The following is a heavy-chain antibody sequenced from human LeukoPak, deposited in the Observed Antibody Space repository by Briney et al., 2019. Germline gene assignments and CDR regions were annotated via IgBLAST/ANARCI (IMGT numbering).Heavy chain of an antibody. CDR2: INHSGST. CDR1: GGSFSGYY. Sequence: SETLSLTCAVYGGSFSGYYWSWIRQPPGKGLEWIGEINHSGSTNYNPSLKSRVTISVDTSKNQFSLKLSSVTAADTAVYYCARGYYDILTGPHPAFDIWGQGTMVTVSS. J-gene: IGHJ3*02. V-gene: IGHV4-34*01. D-gene: IGHD3-9*01. CDR3: ARGYYDILTGPHPAFDI.